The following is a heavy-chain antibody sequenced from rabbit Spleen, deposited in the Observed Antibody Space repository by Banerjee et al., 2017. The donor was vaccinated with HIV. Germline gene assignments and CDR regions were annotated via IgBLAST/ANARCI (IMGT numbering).Heavy chain of an antibody. CDR3: ASTTTPSSMYYGMDL. CDR1: GFSFSSSYY. J-gene: IGHJ6*01. D-gene: IGHD3-3*01. Sequence: QSLEESGGDLVKPAGSLTLTCTASGFSFSSSYYLCWVRQAPGKGLEWIACIYTGSSGSTYYASWAKGRFTISKTSSTTVTLQMTSLTAADTATYFCASTTTPSSMYYGMDLWGQGTLVTVS. V-gene: IGHV1S40*01. CDR2: IYTGSSGST.